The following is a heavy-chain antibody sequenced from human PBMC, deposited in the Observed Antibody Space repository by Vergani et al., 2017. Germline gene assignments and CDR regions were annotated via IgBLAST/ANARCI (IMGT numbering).Heavy chain of an antibody. V-gene: IGHV1-3*01. D-gene: IGHD2-2*01. CDR2: NNAGNGNT. J-gene: IGHJ6*02. Sequence: QVQLVQSGAEVKKPGASVKVSCKASGYTFTSYAMHWVRQTPGQRLEWMGWNNAGNGNTKYSQKFQGRVTIARDTSASTAYMELSSLRSEDTAVYYCAVAGGSRDVVVVPATYGMDVWGQGTTVTVSS. CDR3: AVAGGSRDVVVVPATYGMDV. CDR1: GYTFTSYA.